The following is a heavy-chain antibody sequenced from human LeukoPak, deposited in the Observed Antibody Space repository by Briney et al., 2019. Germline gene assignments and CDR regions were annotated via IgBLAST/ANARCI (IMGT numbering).Heavy chain of an antibody. CDR3: AREGFYDSSGNDLDY. Sequence: ASVKVSCKASGYTFTSYGISWVRQAPGQGLEWMGWISAYNGNTNYAQKLQGRVTMTTDTSTSTAYMELRNLRSDDTAVYYCAREGFYDSSGNDLDYWGQGTLVTVSS. CDR2: ISAYNGNT. J-gene: IGHJ4*02. CDR1: GYTFTSYG. V-gene: IGHV1-18*01. D-gene: IGHD3-22*01.